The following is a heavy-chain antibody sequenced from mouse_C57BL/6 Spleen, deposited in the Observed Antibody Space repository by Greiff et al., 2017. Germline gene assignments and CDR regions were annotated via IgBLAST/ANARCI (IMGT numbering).Heavy chain of an antibody. CDR2: IDPSDSYT. Sequence: QVQLQQPGAELVMPGASVKLSCKASGYTFTSYWMHWVKQRPGQGLEWIGEIDPSDSYTNYNQKFKGKATLTVDKSSSTAYMQLSSLTSEDAAVYYCARSRGYSNYVGYWGQGTTLTVSS. D-gene: IGHD2-5*01. CDR1: GYTFTSYW. J-gene: IGHJ2*01. CDR3: ARSRGYSNYVGY. V-gene: IGHV1-69*01.